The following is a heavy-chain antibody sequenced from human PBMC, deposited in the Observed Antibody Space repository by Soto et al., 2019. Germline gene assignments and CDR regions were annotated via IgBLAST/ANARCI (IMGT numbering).Heavy chain of an antibody. CDR3: ARAPTYYYDSSGYTVFDY. Sequence: PSETLSLTCTVSGGSISSGDYYWSWIRQPPGKGLEWIGYIYYSGSTYYNPSLKSRVTISVDTSKNQFSLKLSSVTAADTAVYYCARAPTYYYDSSGYTVFDYWGQGTLVTVSS. D-gene: IGHD3-22*01. CDR1: GGSISSGDYY. V-gene: IGHV4-30-4*01. J-gene: IGHJ4*02. CDR2: IYYSGST.